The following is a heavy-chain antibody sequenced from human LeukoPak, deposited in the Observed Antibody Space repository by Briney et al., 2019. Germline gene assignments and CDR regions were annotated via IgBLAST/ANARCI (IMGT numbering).Heavy chain of an antibody. D-gene: IGHD3-22*01. CDR2: ISSSSDYK. V-gene: IGHV3-11*06. J-gene: IGHJ1*01. CDR1: GFTFSDYY. CDR3: ARHGLYDSSDFWTFQH. Sequence: GGSLRPSCAASGFTFSDYYMSWIRQAPGKGLEWVSYISSSSDYKNYADSVQGRFTISRDNAKSSLYLQMNGLSAVDTAVYYCARHGLYDSSDFWTFQHWGQGTLVTVSS.